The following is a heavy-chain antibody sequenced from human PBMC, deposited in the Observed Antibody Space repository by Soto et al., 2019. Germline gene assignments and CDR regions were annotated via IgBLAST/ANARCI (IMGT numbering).Heavy chain of an antibody. CDR3: AKKLAGYCSGGSCYSGAFDI. Sequence: GGSLRLSCAASGFTFSSYAMSWVRQAPGKGLEWVSAISGSGGSTYYADSVKGRFTISRDNSKNTLYLQMNSLRAEDTAVYYCAKKLAGYCSGGSCYSGAFDIWGQGTMVTVSS. D-gene: IGHD2-15*01. V-gene: IGHV3-23*01. CDR1: GFTFSSYA. CDR2: ISGSGGST. J-gene: IGHJ3*02.